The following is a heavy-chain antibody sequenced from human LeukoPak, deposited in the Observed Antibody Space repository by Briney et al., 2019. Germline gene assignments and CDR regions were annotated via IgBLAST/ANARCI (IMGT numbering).Heavy chain of an antibody. CDR1: GGSISGYY. Sequence: SETLSLTCTVSGGSISGYYWTWIRQPPGKGLEWIGYIYYTGSTSYNPSLKSRVTISVDTSKNQFSLMLTSVTAADTAVYYCAKYGGSGWVIDYWGQGTLVTVSS. V-gene: IGHV4-59*08. CDR3: AKYGGSGWVIDY. CDR2: IYYTGST. J-gene: IGHJ4*02. D-gene: IGHD6-19*01.